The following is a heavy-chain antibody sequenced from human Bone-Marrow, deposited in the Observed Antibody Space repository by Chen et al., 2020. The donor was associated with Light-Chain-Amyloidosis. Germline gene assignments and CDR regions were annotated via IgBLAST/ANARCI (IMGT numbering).Heavy chain of an antibody. J-gene: IGHJ4*02. CDR1: RSPLTEFS. Sequence: QVQLVQSGAAVKKPRPSMTVSCKVSRSPLTEFSIPWVRQAPGKGLEWMGGFAAEDGERVYAPKFQGRVTMTEDTYTDTAYMEVRSLGSEDTAVYFCAADHGVTQTDLGGHFDYWGQGTVVTVSS. CDR3: AADHGVTQTDLGGHFDY. D-gene: IGHD3-16*01. V-gene: IGHV1-24*01. CDR2: FAAEDGER.